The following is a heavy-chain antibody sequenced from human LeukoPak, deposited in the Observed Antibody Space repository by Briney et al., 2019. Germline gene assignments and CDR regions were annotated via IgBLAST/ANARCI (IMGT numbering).Heavy chain of an antibody. CDR2: IDPSDSYT. CDR3: ARERAGGYCSGGSCPNWFDP. D-gene: IGHD2-15*01. CDR1: GYSFTSYW. V-gene: IGHV5-10-1*01. J-gene: IGHJ5*02. Sequence: GESLRISCQGSGYSFTSYWISWVRQMPGKGLAWMGRIDPSDSYTNYSPSFQGHVTISADKSISTAYLQWSSLKASDTAMYYCARERAGGYCSGGSCPNWFDPWGQGTLVTVSS.